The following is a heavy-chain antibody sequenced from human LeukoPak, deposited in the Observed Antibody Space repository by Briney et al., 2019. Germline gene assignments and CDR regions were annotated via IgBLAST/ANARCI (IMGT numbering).Heavy chain of an antibody. J-gene: IGHJ4*01. Sequence: PSETLSLTCTVSGRSISSYYRSWIRQPPGKGLEWIGYIHYSGSTNYNPSLKSRVTISVDTSKKQFSLKVRSLTAADTAVYYCATDRGSGFDYWGQGTLVTVSS. D-gene: IGHD6-19*01. CDR2: IHYSGST. CDR3: ATDRGSGFDY. V-gene: IGHV4-59*01. CDR1: GRSISSYY.